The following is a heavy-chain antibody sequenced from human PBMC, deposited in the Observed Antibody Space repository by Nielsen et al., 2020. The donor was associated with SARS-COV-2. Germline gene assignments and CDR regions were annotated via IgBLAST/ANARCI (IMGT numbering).Heavy chain of an antibody. J-gene: IGHJ6*02. CDR3: AREPTYYYYYYGMDV. Sequence: GESLKISCAASGFTFSTYAMSWVRQAPGRGLEWVSAITASGGTTYYADSVRGRFTISRDNSKNTLFLQMNSLRDEDTAVYYCAREPTYYYYYYGMDVWGQGTTVTVSS. CDR1: GFTFSTYA. V-gene: IGHV3-23*01. CDR2: ITASGGTT.